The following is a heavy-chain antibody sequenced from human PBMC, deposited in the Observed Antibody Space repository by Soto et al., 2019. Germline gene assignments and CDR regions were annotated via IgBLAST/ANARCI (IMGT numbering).Heavy chain of an antibody. Sequence: GGSLRLSCAASGFTFDDYAMRWVRRVPGKGLEWVSSITWNSNVIGYADSVKGRSTISRDNAKNSLYLQMNSLRPEDTALYYCAKGGPDAFCSGGRCYFDYWGQGALVTVSS. CDR1: GFTFDDYA. J-gene: IGHJ4*02. CDR2: ITWNSNVI. D-gene: IGHD2-15*01. V-gene: IGHV3-9*01. CDR3: AKGGPDAFCSGGRCYFDY.